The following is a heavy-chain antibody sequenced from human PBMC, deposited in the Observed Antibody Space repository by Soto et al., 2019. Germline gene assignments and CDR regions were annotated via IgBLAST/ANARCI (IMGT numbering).Heavy chain of an antibody. CDR1: GDSFSGSHW. CDR2: IYYSGSV. D-gene: IGHD4-4*01. J-gene: IGHJ4*02. V-gene: IGHV4-4*02. Sequence: QVQLQESGPGLVKPSGTLSLTCALSGDSFSGSHWWSWVRQFPRKGLEWIGDIYYSGSVYYSPSLKSRVSISIDKSRNEFSLKLHFSSAADTAVYYCARQKRAGYSAFDSWGQGILVTVSS. CDR3: ARQKRAGYSAFDS.